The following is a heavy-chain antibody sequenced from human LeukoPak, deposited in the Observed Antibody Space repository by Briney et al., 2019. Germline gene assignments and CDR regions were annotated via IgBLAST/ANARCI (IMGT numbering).Heavy chain of an antibody. CDR3: ASRWGFDETGDY. Sequence: ASVKVSCKASGYTFTGYYMHWVRQAPGQGLEWMGWINPNSGGTNYAQKCQSRVTMNRDTSISTAYMELSRLRSDDTAVYYCASRWGFDETGDYWGQGTLVTVSS. J-gene: IGHJ4*02. D-gene: IGHD2-21*01. V-gene: IGHV1-2*02. CDR1: GYTFTGYY. CDR2: INPNSGGT.